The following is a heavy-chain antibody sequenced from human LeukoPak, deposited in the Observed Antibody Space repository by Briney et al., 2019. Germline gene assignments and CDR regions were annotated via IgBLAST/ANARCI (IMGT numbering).Heavy chain of an antibody. J-gene: IGHJ4*02. D-gene: IGHD6-13*01. V-gene: IGHV3-74*01. CDR1: GFTFSSYW. CDR2: INSDGSST. CDR3: AKSVAAGAFLVDY. Sequence: GGSLRLSCAASGFTFSSYWMHWVRQAPGKGLVWVSRINSDGSSTNYADSVRGRFSISRDNAKNTLYLQMNSLRAEDTAIYYCAKSVAAGAFLVDYWGQGTLVTVSS.